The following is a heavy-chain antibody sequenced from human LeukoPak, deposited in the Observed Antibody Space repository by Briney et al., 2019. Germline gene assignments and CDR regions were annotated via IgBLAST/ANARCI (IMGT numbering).Heavy chain of an antibody. J-gene: IGHJ1*01. D-gene: IGHD4-17*01. CDR1: GFTFSSYG. V-gene: IGHV3-30*03. CDR3: ARDLTTVTTGYFQH. Sequence: PGRSLRLSCAASGFTFSSYGMHWVRQAPGKGREWVAVISTDGSNKYTADSVKGRFTISRDNSKNTLYLQMNSLRAEDTAVYYCARDLTTVTTGYFQHWGQGTLVTVSS. CDR2: ISTDGSNK.